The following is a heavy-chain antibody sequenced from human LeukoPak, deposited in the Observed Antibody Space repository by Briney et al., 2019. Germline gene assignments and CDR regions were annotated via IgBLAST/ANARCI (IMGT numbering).Heavy chain of an antibody. V-gene: IGHV3-30-3*01. D-gene: IGHD3-16*01. CDR1: GFTFSSYA. CDR3: ARDLGELGGWYFDY. J-gene: IGHJ4*02. CDR2: ISYDGSNK. Sequence: PGGSLRLSCAASGFTFSSYAMHWVRQAPGKGLEWVAVISYDGSNKYYADSVKGRFTISRDNSKNTLYLQMNSLRAEDTAVYYCARDLGELGGWYFDYWGQGTLVTVSS.